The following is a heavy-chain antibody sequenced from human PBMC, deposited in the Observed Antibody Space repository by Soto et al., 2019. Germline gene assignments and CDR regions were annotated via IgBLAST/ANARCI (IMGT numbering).Heavy chain of an antibody. CDR1: GFSFSSSW. CDR3: GRDPYYGAIDY. J-gene: IGHJ4*02. D-gene: IGHD3-10*01. V-gene: IGHV3-7*01. CDR2: IKKDETEI. Sequence: EVQLMESGGGLVQPGGSLRLSCVTSGFSFSSSWMAWVRQAPGKGLGWVADIKKDETEINYVDSVKGRVTITRENAINSLYLQMDSLRVEDTAVYYCGRDPYYGAIDYWGLGTLVTVSS.